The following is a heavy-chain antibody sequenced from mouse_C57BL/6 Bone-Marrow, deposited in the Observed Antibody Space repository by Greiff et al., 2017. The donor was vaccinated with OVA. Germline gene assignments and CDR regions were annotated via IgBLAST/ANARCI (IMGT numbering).Heavy chain of an antibody. J-gene: IGHJ2*01. D-gene: IGHD1-1*01. Sequence: VQLQQSGAELVRPGASVKLSCKASGYTFTDSYINWVKQRPGQGLEWIARIYPGSGNTYYNEKFKGKATLTAEKSSSTAYMQLSSLTSEDSAVYFCARQGDYYGSSYYFDYWGQGTTLTVSS. V-gene: IGHV1-76*01. CDR2: IYPGSGNT. CDR1: GYTFTDSY. CDR3: ARQGDYYGSSYYFDY.